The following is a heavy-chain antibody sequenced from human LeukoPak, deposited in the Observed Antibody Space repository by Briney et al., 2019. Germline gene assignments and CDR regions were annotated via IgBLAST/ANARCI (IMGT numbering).Heavy chain of an antibody. Sequence: GASVKVSCKASGYTFTSYYMHWVRQAPGQGLEWMGIINPSGGSTSYAQKFQGRVTMTEDTSTDTAYMELSSLRSEDTAVYYCATNSPPLNNYYYYGMDVWGQGTTVTVSS. CDR2: INPSGGST. J-gene: IGHJ6*02. CDR3: ATNSPPLNNYYYYGMDV. CDR1: GYTFTSYY. D-gene: IGHD2/OR15-2a*01. V-gene: IGHV1-46*01.